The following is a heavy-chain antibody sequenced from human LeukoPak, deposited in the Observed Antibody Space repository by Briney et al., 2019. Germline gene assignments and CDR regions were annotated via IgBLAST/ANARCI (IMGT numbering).Heavy chain of an antibody. D-gene: IGHD4-11*01. CDR2: INPNSGGT. J-gene: IGHJ4*02. CDR3: ARDFYSNDFDY. Sequence: GESLKISCKGSGYSFTSYWINWVRQMPGKGLEWMGWINPNSGGTNYAQKFQGRVTMTRDTSISTAYMELSRLRSDDTAIYYCARDFYSNDFDYWGQGTLVTVSS. V-gene: IGHV1-2*02. CDR1: GYSFTSYW.